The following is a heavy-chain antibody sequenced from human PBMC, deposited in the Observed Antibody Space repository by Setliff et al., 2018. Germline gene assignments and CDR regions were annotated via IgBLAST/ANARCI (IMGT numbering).Heavy chain of an antibody. CDR2: ISVYNGKT. CDR3: ARAIDTGQIWSQYYFDY. V-gene: IGHV1-18*01. D-gene: IGHD5-18*01. CDR1: GYTFTSYG. J-gene: IGHJ4*02. Sequence: GASVKVSCKASGYTFTSYGFSWVRQAPGQGLEWMGWISVYNGKTKYAQKFQGRVTMTTDTSTSTAYMELSSLRSEDTAVYYCARAIDTGQIWSQYYFDYWGQGTLVTVSS.